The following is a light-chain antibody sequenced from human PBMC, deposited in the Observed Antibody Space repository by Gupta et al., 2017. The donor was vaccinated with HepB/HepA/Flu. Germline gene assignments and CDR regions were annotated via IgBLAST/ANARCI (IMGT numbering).Light chain of an antibody. J-gene: IGLJ3*02. CDR2: SND. CDR3: AAWDNSLKGGM. Sequence: QSVLTQPPSASGTPAQRVTIHCSGSNSNIGSHDVNWYLQLPGTAPKLLIYSNDKRPSGVPDRCSGSKSGTSAALAINGLQSEDEADYYCAAWDNSLKGGMFGGGTKLTVL. CDR1: NSNIGSHD. V-gene: IGLV1-44*01.